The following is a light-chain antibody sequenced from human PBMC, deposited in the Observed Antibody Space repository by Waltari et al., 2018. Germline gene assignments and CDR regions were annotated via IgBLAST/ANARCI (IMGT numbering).Light chain of an antibody. Sequence: QSALTQPASVSGSPGQSITISCTGISSDFRNYNLVSWYQQHPGEAPKLITDEDIKRPSGVSNRSSGSKSGDTASLTISGLQAEDESDYYCCSYAGVSTWVFGGGTKVTVL. CDR1: SSDFRNYNL. J-gene: IGLJ3*02. CDR2: EDI. V-gene: IGLV2-23*01. CDR3: CSYAGVSTWV.